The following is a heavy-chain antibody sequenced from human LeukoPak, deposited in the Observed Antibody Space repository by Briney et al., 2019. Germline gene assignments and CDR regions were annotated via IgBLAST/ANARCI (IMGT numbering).Heavy chain of an antibody. Sequence: GGSPRLSCAASGFTFSRFWMSWVRQAPGKGLEWVANINQNGGDKYYVDSVKGRFTISRDNAKNSLDLQMNSLRAEDTAVYYCARDVYGYTYGYYDYWGQGILVTVSS. CDR2: INQNGGDK. V-gene: IGHV3-7*01. J-gene: IGHJ4*02. D-gene: IGHD5-18*01. CDR1: GFTFSRFW. CDR3: ARDVYGYTYGYYDY.